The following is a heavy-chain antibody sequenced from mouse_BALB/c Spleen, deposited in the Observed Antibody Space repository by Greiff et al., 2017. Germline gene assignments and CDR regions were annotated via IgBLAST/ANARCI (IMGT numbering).Heavy chain of an antibody. V-gene: IGHV1-54*01. J-gene: IGHJ3*01. CDR1: GYAFTNYL. CDR2: INPGSGGT. Sequence: QVQLQQSGAELVRPGTSVKVSCKASGYAFTNYLIEWVKQRPGQGLEWIGVINPGSGGTNYNEKFKGKATLTADKSSSTAYMQLSSLTSDDSAVYFCAGGQPGYRFAYWGQGTLVTVSA. CDR3: AGGQPGYRFAY. D-gene: IGHD3-2*01.